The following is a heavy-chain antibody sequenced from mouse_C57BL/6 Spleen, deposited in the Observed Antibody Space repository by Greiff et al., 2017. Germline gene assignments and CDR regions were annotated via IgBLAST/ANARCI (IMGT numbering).Heavy chain of an antibody. Sequence: VQLQQSGAELVRPGASVTLSCKASGYTFTDYEMHWVKQTPVHGLEWIGAIDPETGGTAYNQKFKGQAILTADKSSSTAYMELRSLTSEDSAVYYCTRWYYGSYYYAMDYWGQGTSVTVSS. CDR2: IDPETGGT. D-gene: IGHD1-1*01. V-gene: IGHV1-15*01. J-gene: IGHJ4*01. CDR3: TRWYYGSYYYAMDY. CDR1: GYTFTDYE.